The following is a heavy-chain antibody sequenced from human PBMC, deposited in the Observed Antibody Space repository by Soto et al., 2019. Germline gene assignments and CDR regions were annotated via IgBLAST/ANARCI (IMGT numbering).Heavy chain of an antibody. Sequence: PGGSLRLSFAASGFTFSSYWMHWVRQATGKGLVWVSRINSDGNSATYADSVKVRFTISRDNAKNTLYLQMNSLRAEDTAVYYCARDDSSDNQPMDXWGQGTTVTVS. D-gene: IGHD3-22*01. CDR1: GFTFSSYW. V-gene: IGHV3-74*01. CDR2: INSDGNSA. J-gene: IGHJ6*02. CDR3: ARDDSSDNQPMDX.